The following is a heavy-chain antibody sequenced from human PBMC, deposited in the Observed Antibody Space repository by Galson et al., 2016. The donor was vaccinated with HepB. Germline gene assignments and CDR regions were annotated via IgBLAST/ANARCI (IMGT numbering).Heavy chain of an antibody. J-gene: IGHJ4*02. CDR1: GFSFSTCA. Sequence: SPRLSCAASGFSFSTCAMTWVRQAPGKGLEWVAAISGSGAATYYADSVQGRFSISRDNAKNTLDLQMSSLRVDDTAVYFCAKDLRDGTYYLDYWGQGTLVTVTA. CDR3: AKDLRDGTYYLDY. CDR2: ISGSGAAT. V-gene: IGHV3-23*01. D-gene: IGHD5-24*01.